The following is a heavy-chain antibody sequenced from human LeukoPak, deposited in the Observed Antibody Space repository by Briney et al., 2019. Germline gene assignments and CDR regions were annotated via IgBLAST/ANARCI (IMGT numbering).Heavy chain of an antibody. V-gene: IGHV4-61*02. CDR2: IYTSGST. CDR3: ARDPRGFGEFPLTLGYYYYMDV. D-gene: IGHD3-10*01. J-gene: IGHJ6*03. Sequence: PSETLSLTCTVSGGSISSGSYYWSWIRQPAGKGLEWIGRIYTSGSTNYNPSLKSRVTISVDTSKNQFSLKLSSVTAADTAVYYSARDPRGFGEFPLTLGYYYYMDVWGKGTTVTVSS. CDR1: GGSISSGSYY.